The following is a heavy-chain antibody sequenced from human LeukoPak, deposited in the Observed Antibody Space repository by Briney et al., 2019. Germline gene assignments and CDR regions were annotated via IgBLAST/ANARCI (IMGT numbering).Heavy chain of an antibody. CDR2: INHSGST. J-gene: IGHJ3*02. CDR1: GGSFSGYY. V-gene: IGHV4-34*01. Sequence: SETLSLTCAVYGGSFSGYYWSWIRQPPGKGLEWIGEINHSGSTNYNPFLKSRVTISVDTSKNQFSLKLSSVTAADTAVYYCASPYIFIAAAGSDAFDIWGQGTMVTVSS. CDR3: ASPYIFIAAAGSDAFDI. D-gene: IGHD6-13*01.